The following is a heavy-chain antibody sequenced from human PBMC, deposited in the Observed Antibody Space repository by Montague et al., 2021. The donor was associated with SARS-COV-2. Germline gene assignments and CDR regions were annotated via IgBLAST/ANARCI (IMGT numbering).Heavy chain of an antibody. CDR1: GGSITGYY. V-gene: IGHV4-59*01. Sequence: SETLSLTCSVSGGSITGYYWSWIRQPPGKGLEWIGYIYYSGSTKYNPSLKSRVTISLDTPKNQFSLTLTSVTAADTAVYYCARIRAIKYDAFEIWGQGTVVAVSS. CDR3: ARIRAIKYDAFEI. J-gene: IGHJ3*02. CDR2: IYYSGST. D-gene: IGHD2-2*01.